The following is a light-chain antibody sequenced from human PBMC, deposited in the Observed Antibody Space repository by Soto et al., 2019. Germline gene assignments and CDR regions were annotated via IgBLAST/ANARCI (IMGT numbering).Light chain of an antibody. J-gene: IGKJ1*01. V-gene: IGKV1-5*03. CDR1: QTISSW. Sequence: DIQVTQSPSTLSGSVGDRVTITCRASQTISSWLAWYQQKPGKAPKLLIYKASTLKSGVPSRFSGSGSGTEFTLTISSLQPDDFETYYCQHYNSYSEAVGQGTKVDIK. CDR2: KAS. CDR3: QHYNSYSEA.